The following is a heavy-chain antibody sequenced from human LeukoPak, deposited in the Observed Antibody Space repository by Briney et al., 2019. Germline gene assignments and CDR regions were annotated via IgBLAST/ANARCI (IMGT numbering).Heavy chain of an antibody. CDR2: IRYDGSNK. J-gene: IGHJ4*02. Sequence: GGSLRLSCAASGFTFSSYGMHWVRQAPGKGLEWVAFIRYDGSNKYYADSVKGRFTISRDNSKNTLYLQMNSLRAEDTAVYYCAKPIAAAGSPPDYWGQGTLVTVSS. CDR1: GFTFSSYG. D-gene: IGHD6-13*01. V-gene: IGHV3-30*02. CDR3: AKPIAAAGSPPDY.